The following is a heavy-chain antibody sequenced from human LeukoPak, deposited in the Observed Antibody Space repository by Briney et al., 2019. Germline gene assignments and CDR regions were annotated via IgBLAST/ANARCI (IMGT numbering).Heavy chain of an antibody. D-gene: IGHD3-10*01. Sequence: PSETLSLTCTVSGGSISSNDYYWGWIRQPPGRGLEWIGNIYYSGSTFCNPSLKSRVTISVDTSKNQFSLKLSSVTAADTAVYYCARFMVRGLIVDYWGQGTLVTVSS. J-gene: IGHJ4*02. V-gene: IGHV4-39*01. CDR2: IYYSGST. CDR1: GGSISSNDYY. CDR3: ARFMVRGLIVDY.